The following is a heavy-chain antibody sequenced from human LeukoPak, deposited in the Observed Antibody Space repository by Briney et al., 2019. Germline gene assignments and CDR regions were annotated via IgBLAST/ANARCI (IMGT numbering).Heavy chain of an antibody. CDR2: IKKDESEK. J-gene: IGHJ4*02. V-gene: IGHV3-7*01. D-gene: IGHD2-2*01. CDR1: GFTLGTYL. CDR3: ASPYCSSTSCSTLHDY. Sequence: GGSLRLSWAASGFTLGTYLVSWVRQAPGEGLGWGASIKKDESEKYYVDSVKGRFTISRDNAKSSLYLQMNSLRAEDTAVYYCASPYCSSTSCSTLHDYWGQGTLVTVSS.